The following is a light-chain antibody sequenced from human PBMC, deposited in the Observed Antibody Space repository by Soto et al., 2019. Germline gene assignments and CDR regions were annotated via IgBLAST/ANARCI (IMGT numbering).Light chain of an antibody. CDR3: QQYNYWYT. J-gene: IGKJ2*01. V-gene: IGKV3-15*01. Sequence: EIVMTQSPATLSVSPGERATLSCGASQSVSNNLAWYQQKPGQAPRLLIYAASKRATGIPARFSGSGSGTEFTLTISSLQSEDFAVFYCQQYNYWYTFGQGTKLEIK. CDR2: AAS. CDR1: QSVSNN.